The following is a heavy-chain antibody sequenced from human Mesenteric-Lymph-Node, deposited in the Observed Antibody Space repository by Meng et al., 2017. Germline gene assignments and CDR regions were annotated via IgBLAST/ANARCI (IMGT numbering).Heavy chain of an antibody. J-gene: IGHJ5*02. D-gene: IGHD1-26*01. V-gene: IGHV4-4*07. CDR1: GGSISNYY. CDR2: IYSSGST. Sequence: GSLRLSCTVSGGSISNYYWTWIRQPAGKGLEWIGRIYSSGSTNNNPSLKSRVTISVDTSKNQFSLKLSSVTAADTAVYYCARDRLGRTRNSGSYRGGWFDPWGQGTLVTVSS. CDR3: ARDRLGRTRNSGSYRGGWFDP.